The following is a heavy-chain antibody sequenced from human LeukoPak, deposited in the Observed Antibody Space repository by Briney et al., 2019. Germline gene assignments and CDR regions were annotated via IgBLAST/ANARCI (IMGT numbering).Heavy chain of an antibody. CDR2: IYTSGST. V-gene: IGHV4-4*07. CDR1: GGSISSYY. J-gene: IGHJ6*03. Sequence: SETLSLTCTVSGGSISSYYWSWIRQPAGKGLEWIGRIYTSGSTNYDPSLKSRVTMSVDTSKNQFSLKLSSVTAADTAVYYCARERCDSSSWYHKWGYYYYMDVWGKGTTVTVSS. CDR3: ARERCDSSSWYHKWGYYYYMDV. D-gene: IGHD6-13*01.